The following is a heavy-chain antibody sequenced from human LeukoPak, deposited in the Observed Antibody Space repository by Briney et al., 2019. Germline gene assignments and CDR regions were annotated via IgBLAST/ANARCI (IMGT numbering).Heavy chain of an antibody. CDR2: INQDGSEK. CDR3: ARDYGGPDFDY. Sequence: PGGSLRLSCAVSGFSFSAYWMNWVRRAPGKGLEWVANINQDGSEKHYVDSVKGRFTISRDNAKNSLYLQINSLSAEDTAVYYCARDYGGPDFDYWGQGTLVTVSS. D-gene: IGHD3-16*01. V-gene: IGHV3-7*01. CDR1: GFSFSAYW. J-gene: IGHJ4*02.